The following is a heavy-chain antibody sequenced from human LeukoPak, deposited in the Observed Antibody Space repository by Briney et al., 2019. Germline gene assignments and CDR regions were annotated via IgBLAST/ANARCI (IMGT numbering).Heavy chain of an antibody. CDR2: ISGSGSGT. J-gene: IGHJ3*02. Sequence: PGGSLRLSCAASGFTFSPYAMSWVRQAPGKGLEWVSVISGSGSGTYYAVSVMGRFTISRDNSKNTLYLQMNSLRAEDTAVYYCAKDVQLERPSAFDIWGQGTMVTVSS. V-gene: IGHV3-23*01. CDR1: GFTFSPYA. D-gene: IGHD1-1*01. CDR3: AKDVQLERPSAFDI.